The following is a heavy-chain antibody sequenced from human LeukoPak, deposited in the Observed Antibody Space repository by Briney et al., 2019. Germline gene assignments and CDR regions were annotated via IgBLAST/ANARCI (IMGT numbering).Heavy chain of an antibody. D-gene: IGHD6-13*01. J-gene: IGHJ4*02. V-gene: IGHV3-33*01. CDR1: GFTFSSYG. Sequence: GGSLRLSCAASGFTFSSYGMHWVRQAPGKGLEWVAVIWYDGSNKYYADSVKGRFTISRDNSKNTLYLQMNSLRVEDTAVYYCARDPWYSSSWYMFDYWGQGTLVTVSS. CDR2: IWYDGSNK. CDR3: ARDPWYSSSWYMFDY.